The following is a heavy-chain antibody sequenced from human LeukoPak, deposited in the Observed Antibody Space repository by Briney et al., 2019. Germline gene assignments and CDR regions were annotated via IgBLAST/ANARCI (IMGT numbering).Heavy chain of an antibody. J-gene: IGHJ4*02. CDR1: GGTFSSYA. D-gene: IGHD3-22*01. CDR3: ARGKDHHGYSYEKEPDYYDSSGSFDY. CDR2: IIPIFGTA. V-gene: IGHV1-69*13. Sequence: ASVKVSCKASGGTFSSYAISWVRQAPGQGLEWMGGIIPIFGTANYAQKFQGRVTITADESTSTAYMELSSLRSEDTAVYYCARGKDHHGYSYEKEPDYYDSSGSFDYWGQGTLVTVSS.